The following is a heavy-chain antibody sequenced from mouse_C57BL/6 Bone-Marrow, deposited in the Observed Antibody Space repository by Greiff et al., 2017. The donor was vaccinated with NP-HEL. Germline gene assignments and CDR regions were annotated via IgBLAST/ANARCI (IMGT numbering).Heavy chain of an antibody. J-gene: IGHJ2*01. V-gene: IGHV14-4*01. Sequence: DVKLQESGAELVRPGASVKLSCTASGFNIKDDYMHWVKQRPEQGLEWIGWIDPENGDTEYASKFQGKATITADTSSNTAYLQLSSLTSEDTAVYYCTNRWLQDYWGQGTTLTVSS. CDR2: IDPENGDT. D-gene: IGHD2-3*01. CDR3: TNRWLQDY. CDR1: GFNIKDDY.